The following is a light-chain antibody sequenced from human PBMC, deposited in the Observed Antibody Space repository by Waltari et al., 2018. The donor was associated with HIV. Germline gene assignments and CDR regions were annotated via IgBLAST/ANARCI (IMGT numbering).Light chain of an antibody. CDR3: QQSYSTLPT. CDR2: SVF. V-gene: IGKV1-39*01. CDR1: QSISNY. Sequence: DIQMTQSPSSLSASVGDRVIIPCRANQSISNYLNWYQQKPGRAPNLLIYSVFTLQSGVPSRFSGSGSGTDFSLTISSLQPEDFATYYCQQSYSTLPTFCGGDKVGIK. J-gene: IGKJ4*02.